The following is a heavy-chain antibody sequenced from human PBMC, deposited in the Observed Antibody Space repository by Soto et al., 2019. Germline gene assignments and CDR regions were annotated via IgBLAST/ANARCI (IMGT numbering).Heavy chain of an antibody. CDR1: GYTFTNYG. CDR3: ARSRAGGTWEQYPSFYFDY. J-gene: IGHJ4*02. Sequence: QVLLVQSGAEVKKPGASVKVACKASGYTFTNYGISWVRQAPGQGLEWLGWISTYNGDRDFAQKVQGRVTMTTDTSTTTDYMELRSLRSNDTAVYYWARSRAGGTWEQYPSFYFDYWGQGALVTVSS. D-gene: IGHD1-26*01. V-gene: IGHV1-18*01. CDR2: ISTYNGDR.